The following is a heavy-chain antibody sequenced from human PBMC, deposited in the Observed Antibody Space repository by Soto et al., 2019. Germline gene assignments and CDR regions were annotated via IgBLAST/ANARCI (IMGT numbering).Heavy chain of an antibody. CDR2: IYYSGST. Sequence: SETLSLTCTVSGGSISSGDYYWSWIRQPPGKGLEWIGYIYYSGSTYYNPSLKSRVTISVDRSKNQFSLKLSSVTAADKAVYYCARKVAYCGGDCYPYFDYWGQGTLVTVSS. D-gene: IGHD2-21*02. V-gene: IGHV4-30-4*01. CDR3: ARKVAYCGGDCYPYFDY. J-gene: IGHJ4*02. CDR1: GGSISSGDYY.